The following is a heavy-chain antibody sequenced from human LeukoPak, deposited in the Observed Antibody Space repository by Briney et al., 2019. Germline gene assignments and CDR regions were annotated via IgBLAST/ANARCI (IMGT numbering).Heavy chain of an antibody. Sequence: GSLRLSCAASGFTFSTFAMIWVRQPPGKGLEWVSSIFPSGGEIHYADSVRGRFTISRDNSKSTLSLQMNSLRVEDTAIYYCATYRQVLLPFESWGQGTLVTVSS. D-gene: IGHD5-18*01. CDR2: IFPSGGEI. J-gene: IGHJ4*02. V-gene: IGHV3-23*01. CDR3: ATYRQVLLPFES. CDR1: GFTFSTFA.